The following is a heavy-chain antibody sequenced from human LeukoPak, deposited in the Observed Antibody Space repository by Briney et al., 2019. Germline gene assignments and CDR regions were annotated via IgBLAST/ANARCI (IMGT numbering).Heavy chain of an antibody. CDR1: GYSISSGYY. J-gene: IGHJ4*02. Sequence: PSETLSLTCTVSGYSISSGYYWGWIRQPPGKGLEWIGSIYHSGSTYYNPSLKSRVTISVDTSKNQFSLKLSSVTAADTAVYYCARADYYGSGSYCHFDYWGQGTLVTVSS. D-gene: IGHD3-10*01. V-gene: IGHV4-38-2*02. CDR2: IYHSGST. CDR3: ARADYYGSGSYCHFDY.